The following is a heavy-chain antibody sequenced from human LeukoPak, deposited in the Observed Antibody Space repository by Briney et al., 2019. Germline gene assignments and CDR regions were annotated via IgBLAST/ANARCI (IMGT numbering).Heavy chain of an antibody. CDR2: IYTSGST. V-gene: IGHV4-4*07. Sequence: SETLSLTCTVSGGSISSYYWSWIRQPAGKGLEWIGRIYTSGSTNYNPSLKSRVTSSVDTSKHQFSLKLRSVTAADTAVYDCARDARGYGGYGAFDPWGQGTLVTVSS. J-gene: IGHJ5*02. D-gene: IGHD5-12*01. CDR1: GGSISSYY. CDR3: ARDARGYGGYGAFDP.